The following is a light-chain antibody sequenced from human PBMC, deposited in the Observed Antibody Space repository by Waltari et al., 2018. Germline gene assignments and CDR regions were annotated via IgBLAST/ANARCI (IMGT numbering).Light chain of an antibody. Sequence: QSVLTQPPSASGTPGQRVTISCSGSSSNIGSNYVYWYQQLSGTAPKLLIYSNNQRSPGVPDRFSGARSGTSASRAISGLRSEDEADYYCAAWDDSLSGRVFGTGTKVTVL. CDR1: SSNIGSNY. CDR2: SNN. CDR3: AAWDDSLSGRV. V-gene: IGLV1-47*02. J-gene: IGLJ1*01.